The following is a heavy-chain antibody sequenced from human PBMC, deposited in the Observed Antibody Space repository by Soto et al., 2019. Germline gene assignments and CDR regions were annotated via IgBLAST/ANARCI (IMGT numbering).Heavy chain of an antibody. J-gene: IGHJ6*02. CDR1: GYTFTSYD. Sequence: GASVKVSCKASGYTFTSYDINWVRQATGQGLEWMGWMNPNSGNTGYAQKFQGRVTMTRSTSISTAYMELSSLRSEDTAVYYCARSGTLGIDYYYYGMDVWGQGTTVTVSS. V-gene: IGHV1-8*01. CDR3: ARSGTLGIDYYYYGMDV. D-gene: IGHD2-21*01. CDR2: MNPNSGNT.